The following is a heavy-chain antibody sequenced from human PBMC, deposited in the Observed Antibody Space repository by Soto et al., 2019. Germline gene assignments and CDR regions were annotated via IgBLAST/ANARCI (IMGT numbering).Heavy chain of an antibody. V-gene: IGHV1-2*04. Sequence: QVQLVQSGAEVKQPGASVKVSCKATGYTFTGFNIHWVRQAPGQGLEWMGWTNTDTGGTNYADKFKGWVTVTRDTSTSTAYMEVRRLTADDTAVYYCARSNAPTVTTPSFDYWGQGTLVTVSS. CDR1: GYTFTGFN. CDR3: ARSNAPTVTTPSFDY. CDR2: TNTDTGGT. D-gene: IGHD4-17*01. J-gene: IGHJ4*02.